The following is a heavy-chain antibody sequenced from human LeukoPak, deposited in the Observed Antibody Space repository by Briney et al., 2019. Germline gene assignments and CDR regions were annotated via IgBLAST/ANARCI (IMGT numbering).Heavy chain of an antibody. CDR3: ANENYYGSGSYADH. J-gene: IGHJ4*02. Sequence: GGSLRLSCAASGFTFSSYGMHWVRQAPGKGLEWVAVIWYDGSNKYYADSVKGRFTISRDNSKNTLYLQMNSLRVEDTAVYYCANENYYGSGSYADHWGQGTLVTVSS. D-gene: IGHD3-10*01. CDR2: IWYDGSNK. CDR1: GFTFSSYG. V-gene: IGHV3-30*02.